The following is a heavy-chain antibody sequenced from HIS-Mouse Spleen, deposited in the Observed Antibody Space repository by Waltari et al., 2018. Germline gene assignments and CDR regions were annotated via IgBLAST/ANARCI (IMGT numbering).Heavy chain of an antibody. D-gene: IGHD7-27*01. V-gene: IGHV3-66*01. CDR3: ARSNWYFDY. CDR1: GFTVSSNY. CDR2: IYSGGST. Sequence: EVQLVESGGGWVQPGGSLRLSCAAPGFTVSSNYMSWVRQAPGKGLEWVSVIYSGGSTYYADSVKGRFTISRDNSKNTLYLQLNSLRAEDTAVYYCARSNWYFDYWGQGTLVTVSS. J-gene: IGHJ4*02.